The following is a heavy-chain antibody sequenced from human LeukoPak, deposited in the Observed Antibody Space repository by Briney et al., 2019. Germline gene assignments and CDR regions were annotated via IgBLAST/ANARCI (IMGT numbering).Heavy chain of an antibody. Sequence: SETLSLTCAVYGGSFSGYYWSWIRQPPGKGLEWIGEINHSGSTNYNPSLKSRVTISVDTSKNQFSLKLSSVTAADTAVYYCAGTGGSTFDYWGQGTLVTVSS. D-gene: IGHD3-10*01. V-gene: IGHV4-34*01. CDR1: GGSFSGYY. CDR2: INHSGST. J-gene: IGHJ4*02. CDR3: AGTGGSTFDY.